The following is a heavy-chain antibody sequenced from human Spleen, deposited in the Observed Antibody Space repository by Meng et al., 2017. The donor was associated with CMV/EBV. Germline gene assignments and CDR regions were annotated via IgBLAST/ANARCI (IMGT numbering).Heavy chain of an antibody. J-gene: IGHJ4*02. CDR1: RTYS. CDR3: AAHTSTKTSVAGTFDF. Sequence: RTYSNSWVRQAPGQGPEWMGGLILAFGTANYAQQFQDRVTMTLSRSASTVYMELSSLTSEDTAVYYCAAHTSTKTSVAGTFDFWGQGTLVTVSS. D-gene: IGHD6-19*01. CDR2: LILAFGTA. V-gene: IGHV1-69*06.